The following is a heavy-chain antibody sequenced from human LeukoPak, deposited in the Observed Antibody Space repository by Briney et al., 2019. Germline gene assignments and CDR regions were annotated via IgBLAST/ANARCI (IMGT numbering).Heavy chain of an antibody. V-gene: IGHV4-59*08. Sequence: SETPSLTCTVSGGSISSYYWSWIRQPPGKGLEWIGYIYYSGSTNYNPSLKSRVTISVDTSKNQFSLKLSSVTAADTAVYYCARHGGYYYGMDVWGQGTTVTVSS. D-gene: IGHD3-16*01. CDR3: ARHGGYYYGMDV. CDR1: GGSISSYY. CDR2: IYYSGST. J-gene: IGHJ6*02.